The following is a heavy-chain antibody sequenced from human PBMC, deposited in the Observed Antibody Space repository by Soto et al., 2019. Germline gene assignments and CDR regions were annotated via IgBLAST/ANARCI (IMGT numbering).Heavy chain of an antibody. V-gene: IGHV6-1*01. CDR1: GDTVSSNTAA. Sequence: QVQLQQSGPGLVKPSQTLSLTCAISGDTVSSNTAAWNWIRQSPSRGLEWLGRTYYRSKWHYHYAISVNSLISINPDTSKNQFSLQLISVTPDDTAVYFCARQYITSSDYNGLDVWDQGTTVTVSS. D-gene: IGHD6-6*01. CDR3: ARQYITSSDYNGLDV. J-gene: IGHJ6*02. CDR2: TYYRSKWHY.